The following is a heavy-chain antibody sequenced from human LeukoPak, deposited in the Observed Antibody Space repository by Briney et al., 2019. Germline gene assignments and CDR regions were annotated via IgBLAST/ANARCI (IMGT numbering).Heavy chain of an antibody. Sequence: GASVKVSCKASAYTFTAYYMHWVRQAPGQGLEWMGWINPNSGGTNYAQKFQGRVTMTRDTSISTVYMELSRLRSGDTAVYYCARKQSDAFDIWGQGTMVTVSS. CDR3: ARKQSDAFDI. D-gene: IGHD1/OR15-1a*01. CDR1: AYTFTAYY. J-gene: IGHJ3*02. CDR2: INPNSGGT. V-gene: IGHV1-2*02.